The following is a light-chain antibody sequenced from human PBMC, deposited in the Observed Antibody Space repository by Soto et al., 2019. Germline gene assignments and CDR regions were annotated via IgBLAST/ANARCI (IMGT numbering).Light chain of an antibody. V-gene: IGKV3-20*01. J-gene: IGKJ1*01. CDR3: QQYGISLT. CDR2: GAS. Sequence: EIVLTQSPGTLSLSPGERATLSCLASQSVSSSYFAWYQQKPGQAPRLLIYGASSRATGIPERFSGSGSGRDFTLTISRLEPEDFAVYYCQQYGISLTFGQGTKVEIK. CDR1: QSVSSSY.